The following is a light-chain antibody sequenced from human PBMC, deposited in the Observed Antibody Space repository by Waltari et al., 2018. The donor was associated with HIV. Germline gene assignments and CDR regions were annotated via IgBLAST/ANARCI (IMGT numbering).Light chain of an antibody. CDR2: KAS. J-gene: IGKJ1*01. CDR3: QQYNSYSRT. V-gene: IGKV1-5*03. CDR1: QSISSW. Sequence: DIQMTQPPSTPSASVGDRVTITCRASQSISSWLAWYQQKPGKAHKLLIYKASSLESGVPSRFSGSGSGTEFTLTISSLQPDDFATYYCQQYNSYSRTFGQGTKVEIK.